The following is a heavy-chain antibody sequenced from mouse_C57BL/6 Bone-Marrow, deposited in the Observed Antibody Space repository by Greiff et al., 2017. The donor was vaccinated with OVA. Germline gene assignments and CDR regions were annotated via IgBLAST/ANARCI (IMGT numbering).Heavy chain of an antibody. V-gene: IGHV14-4*01. J-gene: IGHJ2*01. D-gene: IGHD2-1*01. CDR2: IDPENGDT. Sequence: EVKLQQSGAELVRPGASVKLSCTASGFNIKDDYMHWVKQRPEQGLEWIGWIDPENGDTEYASKFQGKATITADISSNTAYLQLSSLTSEDTAVYYCTSYGNFDYWGQGTTLTVSS. CDR3: TSYGNFDY. CDR1: GFNIKDDY.